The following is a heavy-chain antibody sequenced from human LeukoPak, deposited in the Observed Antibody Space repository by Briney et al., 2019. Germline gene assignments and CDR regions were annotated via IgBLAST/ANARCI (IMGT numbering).Heavy chain of an antibody. J-gene: IGHJ4*02. CDR1: GYTFTSYG. V-gene: IGHV1-18*01. Sequence: GASVKVSCKASGYTFTSYGISWVRQAPGQGLEWMGWISAYNGNTNYAQKLQGRVTMTTDTSTSTAYMELRSLRSDDTAVYYCARSYDYVWGSYRFDYWGQGTPVTVSS. CDR2: ISAYNGNT. CDR3: ARSYDYVWGSYRFDY. D-gene: IGHD3-16*02.